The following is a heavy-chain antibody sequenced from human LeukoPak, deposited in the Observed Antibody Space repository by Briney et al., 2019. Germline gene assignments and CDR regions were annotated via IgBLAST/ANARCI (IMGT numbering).Heavy chain of an antibody. Sequence: ASVNVSCKASGGTFSRYAISWVRQAPGQGLEWMGGILPFFRKANYAQKFQGRVTITADKSTSTAYMELSSLRSEDTAVYYCARERVLGYCTNGVCYTGGPFDPWGQGTLVTVSS. CDR2: ILPFFRKA. D-gene: IGHD2-8*01. CDR3: ARERVLGYCTNGVCYTGGPFDP. V-gene: IGHV1-69*06. J-gene: IGHJ5*02. CDR1: GGTFSRYA.